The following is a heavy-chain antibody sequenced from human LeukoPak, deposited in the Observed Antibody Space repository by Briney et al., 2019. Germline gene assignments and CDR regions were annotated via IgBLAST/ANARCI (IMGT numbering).Heavy chain of an antibody. CDR2: IYYSGRT. Sequence: SETLSLTCTVSGDSISTYYWTWIRQPPGKGLEWLGYIYYSGRTNYNPSLKSRVAISVDTSKNQFSLKLRSVTASDTAVYYCARLRGGSYAPDAYFYYGMDVWGQGTTVIVSS. CDR3: ARLRGGSYAPDAYFYYGMDV. V-gene: IGHV4-59*08. J-gene: IGHJ6*02. CDR1: GDSISTYY. D-gene: IGHD1-26*01.